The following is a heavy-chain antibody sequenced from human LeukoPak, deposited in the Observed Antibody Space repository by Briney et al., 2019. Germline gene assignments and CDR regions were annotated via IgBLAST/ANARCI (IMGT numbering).Heavy chain of an antibody. J-gene: IGHJ4*02. CDR3: ASQTGYSSGWYPSPFDY. D-gene: IGHD6-19*01. V-gene: IGHV3-30-3*01. Sequence: GRSLRLSCAASGFTFSSYAMHWVRQAPGKGLEWVAVISYDGSNKYYADSVKGRFTISRDNSKNTLYLQMNSLRAEDTAVYYCASQTGYSSGWYPSPFDYWGQGTLVTVSS. CDR2: ISYDGSNK. CDR1: GFTFSSYA.